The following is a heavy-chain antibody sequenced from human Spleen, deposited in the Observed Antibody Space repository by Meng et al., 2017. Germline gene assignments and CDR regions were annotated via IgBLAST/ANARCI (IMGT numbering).Heavy chain of an antibody. V-gene: IGHV3-30*04. CDR1: GFTFSSYA. CDR3: ARDYIDYSRGWWFDY. D-gene: IGHD6-19*01. Sequence: GESLKISCAASGFTFSSYAMHWVRQAPGKGLEWVAVISYDDSAKDYADSAKGRFTISRDTSKNTLYLQMNSLRAEDTAVYYCARDYIDYSRGWWFDYWGQGTLVTVSS. CDR2: ISYDDSAK. J-gene: IGHJ4*02.